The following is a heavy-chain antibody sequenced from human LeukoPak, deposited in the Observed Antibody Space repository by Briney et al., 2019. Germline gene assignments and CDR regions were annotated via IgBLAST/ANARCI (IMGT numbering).Heavy chain of an antibody. Sequence: PSETLSLTCAVSGDSFSSHYWTWIRQSPGTGLEWIGYIPHIGRTNYNPSLKSRVTISIDTSKNQFSLKLRSVTAADTAVYYCARDLVTVTKGFDIWGQGTMVSVSS. V-gene: IGHV4-59*11. CDR1: GDSFSSHY. D-gene: IGHD4-17*01. J-gene: IGHJ3*02. CDR2: IPHIGRT. CDR3: ARDLVTVTKGFDI.